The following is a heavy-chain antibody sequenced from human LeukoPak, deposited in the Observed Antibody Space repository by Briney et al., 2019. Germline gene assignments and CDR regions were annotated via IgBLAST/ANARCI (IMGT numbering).Heavy chain of an antibody. CDR1: GYTFTDYY. CDR3: ATPGPSRGLGYCSRTSCYSV. Sequence: ASVKVSCKVSGYTFTDYYMHWVQQAPGKGLEWMGLVDPEDGETIYAEKFQGRVTITADTSTDTAYMELSSLRSEDTAVYYCATPGPSRGLGYCSRTSCYSVWGKGTTVTVSS. CDR2: VDPEDGET. D-gene: IGHD2-2*02. J-gene: IGHJ6*04. V-gene: IGHV1-69-2*01.